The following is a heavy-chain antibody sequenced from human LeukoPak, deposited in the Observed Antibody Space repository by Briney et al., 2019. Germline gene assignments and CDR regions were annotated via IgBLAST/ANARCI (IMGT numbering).Heavy chain of an antibody. CDR2: IYYSGST. D-gene: IGHD2-2*01. CDR1: GGSISSYY. V-gene: IGHV4-59*01. Sequence: SETLSLTCTVSGGSISSYYWSWLRQPPGKGLEWIGYIYYSGSTNYNPSLKSRVTISVDTSKNQFSLKLSSVTAADTAVYYCARWPMSSTSLRVYYYGMDVWGQGTTVTVSS. CDR3: ARWPMSSTSLRVYYYGMDV. J-gene: IGHJ6*02.